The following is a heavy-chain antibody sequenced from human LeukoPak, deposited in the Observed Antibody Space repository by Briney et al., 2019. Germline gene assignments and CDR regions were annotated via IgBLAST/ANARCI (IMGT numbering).Heavy chain of an antibody. Sequence: GGSLRLSCAATGFTVSRNFMSWVRQAPGKGLEWVSVIYSGGSTYYADSVKGRFTISRDNSKNTLYLQMNTLRAEDTAVYYCARVPMVLGFTWYYFDFWGQGTLVTVSS. J-gene: IGHJ4*02. CDR2: IYSGGST. D-gene: IGHD3-10*01. CDR1: GFTVSRNF. V-gene: IGHV3-53*01. CDR3: ARVPMVLGFTWYYFDF.